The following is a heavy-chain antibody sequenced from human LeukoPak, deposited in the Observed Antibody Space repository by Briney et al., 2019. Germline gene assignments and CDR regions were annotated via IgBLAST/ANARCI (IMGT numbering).Heavy chain of an antibody. D-gene: IGHD3-10*01. J-gene: IGHJ4*02. CDR2: IYYSGST. CDR3: ARRKFGEYPFDY. CDR1: GASISSYY. V-gene: IGHV4-59*08. Sequence: ASETLSLTCTVSGASISSYYWSWIRQPPGKGLEWLGYIYYSGSTDYNPSLKSRVTISVNTSKNQFSLKLSSVTAADTAVYYCARRKFGEYPFDYWGQGTLVTVSS.